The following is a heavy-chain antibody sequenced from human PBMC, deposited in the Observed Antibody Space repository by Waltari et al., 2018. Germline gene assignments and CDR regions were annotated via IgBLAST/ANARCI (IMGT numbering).Heavy chain of an antibody. D-gene: IGHD3-3*01. CDR2: IYYTGST. CDR3: ARQLWSGYFDRCDY. V-gene: IGHV4-39*01. CDR1: GDSITNGRYS. Sequence: QVQLQESGPGLVKPSENLSLTCAVSGDSITNGRYSWAWIRQPPGKGLEWIGTIYYTGSTYYNPSLKSRVTISQHMSTNQFSLKLNSVSAADTAVYYCARQLWSGYFDRCDYWGQGTAVTVSS. J-gene: IGHJ4*02.